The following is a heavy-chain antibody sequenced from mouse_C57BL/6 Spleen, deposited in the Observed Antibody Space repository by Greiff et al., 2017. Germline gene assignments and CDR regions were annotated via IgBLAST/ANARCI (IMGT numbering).Heavy chain of an antibody. J-gene: IGHJ2*01. D-gene: IGHD2-3*01. V-gene: IGHV1-22*01. Sequence: VQLKESGPELVKPGASVKMSCKASGYTFTDYNMHWVKQSHGKSLEWIGYINPNNGGTSYNQKFKGKATLTVNKSSSTAYMELRSLTSEDSAVYYCASRTSFYDGYFDYWGQGTTLTVSS. CDR1: GYTFTDYN. CDR2: INPNNGGT. CDR3: ASRTSFYDGYFDY.